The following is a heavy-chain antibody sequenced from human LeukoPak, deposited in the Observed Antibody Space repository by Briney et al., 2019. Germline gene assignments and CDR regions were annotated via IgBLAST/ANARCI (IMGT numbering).Heavy chain of an antibody. D-gene: IGHD3-10*01. J-gene: IGHJ4*02. V-gene: IGHV3-30-3*01. CDR1: GFTFRNYV. Sequence: GGSLRLSCAASGFTFRNYVIHWVRQAAGKGLEWVAVTSSDLNAKLYADSVKGRFTISRDNSRSTLYLQMNSLRPEDTAIYYCAREGYYGSGSPPSLYFDYWGQGTLVTVSS. CDR3: AREGYYGSGSPPSLYFDY. CDR2: TSSDLNAK.